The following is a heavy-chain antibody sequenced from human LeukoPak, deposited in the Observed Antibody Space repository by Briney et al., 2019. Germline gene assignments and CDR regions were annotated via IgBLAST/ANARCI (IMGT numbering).Heavy chain of an antibody. CDR2: ISSSSSYI. CDR1: GFTFSSYS. J-gene: IGHJ4*02. CDR3: ARLQQQLVRFFDY. Sequence: GGSLRLSCAASGFTFSSYSMNWVRQAPGKGLEWVSSISSSSSYIYYADSVKGRFTISRDNAKNSLYLQMNSLRAEDTAVYYCARLQQQLVRFFDYWGQGTLVTVSS. D-gene: IGHD6-13*01. V-gene: IGHV3-21*01.